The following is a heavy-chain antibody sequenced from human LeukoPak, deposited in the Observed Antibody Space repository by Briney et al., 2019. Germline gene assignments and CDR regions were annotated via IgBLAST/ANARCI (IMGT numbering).Heavy chain of an antibody. J-gene: IGHJ4*02. D-gene: IGHD6-13*01. CDR3: AKDLSGIAAAGNKLDY. V-gene: IGHV1-8*03. CDR1: GYTFTSYD. Sequence: EASVKVSCKASGYTFTSYDINWVRQATGQGLEWMGWMNPNSGNTGYAQKFQGRVTITRNTSISTAYMELSSLRSEDTAVYYCAKDLSGIAAAGNKLDYWGQGTLVTVSS. CDR2: MNPNSGNT.